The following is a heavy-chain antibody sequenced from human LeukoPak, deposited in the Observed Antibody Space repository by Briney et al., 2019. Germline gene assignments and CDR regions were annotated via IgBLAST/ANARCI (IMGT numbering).Heavy chain of an antibody. Sequence: PSETLSLTCSVSGGSISNYYWTWIRQPPGKGLEWIGYIYYSGNTNYNPSLKSRVTISLDTSKDQLSLKLTSVTAADTAVYYCARCSRGTSVGMDVWGQGTTVTVSS. CDR1: GGSISNYY. CDR2: IYYSGNT. D-gene: IGHD1-1*01. V-gene: IGHV4-59*08. CDR3: ARCSRGTSVGMDV. J-gene: IGHJ6*02.